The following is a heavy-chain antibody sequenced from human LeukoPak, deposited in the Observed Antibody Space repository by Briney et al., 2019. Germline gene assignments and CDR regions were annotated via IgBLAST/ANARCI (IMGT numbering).Heavy chain of an antibody. D-gene: IGHD3-9*01. Sequence: ASVKVSCKASGYTFTSYGINWVRQAPGQGLEWLGWISTYDDNIKYAQSLQGRLTLTIDTSTSTAYMELRSLTSDDTAVYYCARETYSNILTGTDYWGPGTLVTVSS. J-gene: IGHJ4*02. V-gene: IGHV1-18*01. CDR1: GYTFTSYG. CDR3: ARETYSNILTGTDY. CDR2: ISTYDDNI.